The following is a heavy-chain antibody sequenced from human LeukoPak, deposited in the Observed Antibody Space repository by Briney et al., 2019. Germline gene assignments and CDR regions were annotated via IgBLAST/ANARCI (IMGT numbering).Heavy chain of an antibody. V-gene: IGHV3-48*03. Sequence: PGGSLRLSCAASGFTFSSYEMNWVRQAPGKGLEWISYISSGYSAIYYADSVTGRFTISRDNAKNSLYLQMNSLRAEDTAVYYCAELGITMIGGVWGKGTTVTISS. CDR3: AELGITMIGGV. CDR2: ISSGYSAI. D-gene: IGHD3-10*02. J-gene: IGHJ6*04. CDR1: GFTFSSYE.